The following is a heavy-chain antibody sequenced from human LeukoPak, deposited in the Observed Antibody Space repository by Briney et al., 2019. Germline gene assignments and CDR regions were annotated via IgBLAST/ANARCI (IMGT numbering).Heavy chain of an antibody. Sequence: PPGGSLRLSCAASGFTFSTHAMHWVRQAPGKGLEWVAVISDDGSNKHYADSVQGRFTISRDNSKNTLYLQMNSLRAEDTAVYYCARIKNPFLDWLPPFDYWGQGTLVTVSS. J-gene: IGHJ4*02. CDR1: GFTFSTHA. CDR3: ARIKNPFLDWLPPFDY. CDR2: ISDDGSNK. V-gene: IGHV3-30-3*01. D-gene: IGHD3-3*02.